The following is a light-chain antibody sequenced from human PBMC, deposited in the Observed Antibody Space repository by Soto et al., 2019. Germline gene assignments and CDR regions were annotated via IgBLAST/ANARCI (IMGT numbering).Light chain of an antibody. Sequence: QSVLTQSPSASASLGASVKLTCTLSSGHNSYAIAWHQQQPEKGPRYLMKVNSDGSHSKGDGIPDRFSGSSSGAERYLTISSLQSEEEDDNYRQTWSTDIRVFGGGTKLTVL. CDR3: QTWSTDIRV. J-gene: IGLJ3*02. CDR2: VNSDGSH. V-gene: IGLV4-69*01. CDR1: SGHNSYA.